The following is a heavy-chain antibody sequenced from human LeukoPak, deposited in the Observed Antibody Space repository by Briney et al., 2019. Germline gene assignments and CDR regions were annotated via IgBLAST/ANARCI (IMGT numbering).Heavy chain of an antibody. V-gene: IGHV1-2*02. CDR3: ASRYCSSTSCSNDAFYI. CDR2: INPNSGGT. CDR1: GYTFTGYY. Sequence: ASVKVSFKASGYTFTGYYMHWVRQAPGQGLEWMGWINPNSGGTNYAQKFQGRVTMTRDTSISTAYMELSRLRSDDTAVYYCASRYCSSTSCSNDAFYIWGQGTMVTVSS. D-gene: IGHD2-2*01. J-gene: IGHJ3*02.